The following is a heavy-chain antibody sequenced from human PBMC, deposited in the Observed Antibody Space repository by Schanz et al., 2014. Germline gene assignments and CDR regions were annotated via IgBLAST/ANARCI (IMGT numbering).Heavy chain of an antibody. Sequence: QLMQSGSEVRKPGASVKVSCQASGYTFAGHAVHWVRQAPGQGPEWVGWIHTGNTQYAQKFQGRVTMTRDTSTSTVDMELSSLRSEDTDVYYCARDGEAAAGCDYWGQGTLVTVSS. CDR3: ARDGEAAAGCDY. J-gene: IGHJ4*02. CDR2: IHTGNT. D-gene: IGHD6-13*01. V-gene: IGHV1-3*04. CDR1: GYTFAGHA.